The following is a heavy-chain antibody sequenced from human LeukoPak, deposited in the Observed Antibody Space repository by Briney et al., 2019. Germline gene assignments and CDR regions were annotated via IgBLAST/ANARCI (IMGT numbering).Heavy chain of an antibody. CDR2: INHSGST. V-gene: IGHV4-34*01. Sequence: KSSETLSLTRAVYGGSFSGYYWSWIRQPPGKGLEWIGEINHSGSTNYNPSLKSRVTISVDTSKNQFSLKLSSVTAADTAMYYCARHGIFYGSGTHYRYYYYMDVWGKGTTVTTSS. CDR1: GGSFSGYY. D-gene: IGHD3-10*01. J-gene: IGHJ6*03. CDR3: ARHGIFYGSGTHYRYYYYMDV.